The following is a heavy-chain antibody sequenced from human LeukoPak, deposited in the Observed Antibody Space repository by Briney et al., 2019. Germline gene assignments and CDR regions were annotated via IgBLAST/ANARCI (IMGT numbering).Heavy chain of an antibody. D-gene: IGHD5-24*01. CDR1: GFTFSDYY. J-gene: IGHJ6*02. CDR2: ISSSGSTI. V-gene: IGHV3-11*01. CDR3: ARDQRRWLQLYGMDV. Sequence: GGSLRLSCAASGFTFSDYYMSWIRRAPGKGLEWVSYISSSGSTIYYADSVKGRFTISRDNAKNSLYLQMNSLRAEDTAVYYCARDQRRWLQLYGMDVWGQGTTVTVSS.